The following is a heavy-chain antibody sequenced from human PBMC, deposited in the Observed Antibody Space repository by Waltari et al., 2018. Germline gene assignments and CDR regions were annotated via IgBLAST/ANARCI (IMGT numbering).Heavy chain of an antibody. CDR3: ARVHYDYIWGSYRYPTYFDY. D-gene: IGHD3-16*02. V-gene: IGHV4-59*11. Sequence: QVQLQESGPGLVKPSETLSLTCTVSGGSISSHYWSWIRQPPGKGLEWIWYIYYSGGTNYNPSRKIRVTISVDTSKNQFSLKLSSVTAADTAVYYCARVHYDYIWGSYRYPTYFDYWGQGTLVTVSS. J-gene: IGHJ4*02. CDR1: GGSISSHY. CDR2: IYYSGGT.